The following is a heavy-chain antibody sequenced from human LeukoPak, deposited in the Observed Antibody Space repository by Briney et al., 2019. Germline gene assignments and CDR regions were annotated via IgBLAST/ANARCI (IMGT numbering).Heavy chain of an antibody. CDR1: GGSFSGYY. D-gene: IGHD3-22*01. V-gene: IGHV4-34*01. Sequence: SETLSLTCAVYGGSFSGYYWSWIRQPPGKGLEWIGEINHSGSTNYNPSLKSRVTISVDTSKNQFSLKLSSVTAADTAVYYCARRLTTYYYDSSGHTGYYFDYWGQGTLVTVSS. CDR2: INHSGST. CDR3: ARRLTTYYYDSSGHTGYYFDY. J-gene: IGHJ4*02.